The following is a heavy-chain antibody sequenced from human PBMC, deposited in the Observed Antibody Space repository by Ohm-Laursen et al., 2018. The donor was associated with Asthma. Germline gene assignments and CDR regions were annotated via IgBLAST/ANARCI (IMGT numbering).Heavy chain of an antibody. CDR3: AKDSDVYCNGGVCYPLDY. V-gene: IGHV3-30*18. CDR1: GFTFSSYG. D-gene: IGHD2-8*02. J-gene: IGHJ4*02. CDR2: ISYDGSNK. Sequence: SLRLSCSASGFTFSSYGMHWVRQAPGKGLEWVAVISYDGSNKYYADSVKGRFTISRDNSKNTLYLQMNSLRAEDTAVYYCAKDSDVYCNGGVCYPLDYWGQGTLVTVSS.